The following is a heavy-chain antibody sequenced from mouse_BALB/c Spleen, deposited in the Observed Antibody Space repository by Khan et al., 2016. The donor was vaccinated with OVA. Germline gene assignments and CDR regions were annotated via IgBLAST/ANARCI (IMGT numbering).Heavy chain of an antibody. Sequence: EVELVESGGGLVKPGGSLKLSCAASGFTFSDYYMYWVRQTPEKRLEWVATISAGGTYIYYPDNVKGRFTISRDNAKNTPYLQMSSLKSEDTAMYYCTRGYYGDPFAYWGQGTLVTVSA. CDR1: GFTFSDYY. CDR3: TRGYYGDPFAY. D-gene: IGHD2-13*01. V-gene: IGHV5-4*02. J-gene: IGHJ3*01. CDR2: ISAGGTYI.